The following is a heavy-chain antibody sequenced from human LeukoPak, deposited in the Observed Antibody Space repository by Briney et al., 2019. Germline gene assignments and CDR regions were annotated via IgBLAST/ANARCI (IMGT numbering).Heavy chain of an antibody. CDR3: ARAGYSYGSFDY. Sequence: SETLSLTCAVYGGSFSGYYWSWIRQTPGKGLEWIGEINHSGSTNYNPSLKSRVTISVDTSKNQFSLKLSSVTAADTAVYYCARAGYSYGSFDYWGQGTLVTVSS. D-gene: IGHD5-18*01. V-gene: IGHV4-34*01. CDR2: INHSGST. CDR1: GGSFSGYY. J-gene: IGHJ4*02.